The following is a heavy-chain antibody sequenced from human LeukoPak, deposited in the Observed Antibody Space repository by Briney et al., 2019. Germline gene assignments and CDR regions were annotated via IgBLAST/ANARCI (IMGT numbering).Heavy chain of an antibody. Sequence: ASVKVSCKTSGYTFTIFDINWVRQAPGQGLEWMGWMNPNRGDTSYAQKFQGRVTMTRDTPINTAYMELSGLTSDDTAVYYCGRRRIDCSDTGCYVDYWGQGTLVTVSS. V-gene: IGHV1-2*02. J-gene: IGHJ4*02. CDR3: GRRRIDCSDTGCYVDY. CDR2: MNPNRGDT. CDR1: GYTFTIFD. D-gene: IGHD2-15*01.